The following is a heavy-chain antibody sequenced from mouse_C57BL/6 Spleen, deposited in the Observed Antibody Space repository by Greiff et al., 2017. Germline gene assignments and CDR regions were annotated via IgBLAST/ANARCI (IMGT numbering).Heavy chain of an antibody. CDR3: ARSGTGRYFDV. D-gene: IGHD4-1*01. CDR2: IYPGAGDT. V-gene: IGHV1-82*01. CDR1: GYAFSSSW. J-gene: IGHJ1*03. Sequence: VQLQQSGPELVKPGASVKISCKASGYAFSSSWMNWVKQRPGKGLEWIGRIYPGAGDTNYNGKFKGKATLTADKTSSTAYMQLSSLTSEDAAVYFCARSGTGRYFDVWGTGTTVTVSS.